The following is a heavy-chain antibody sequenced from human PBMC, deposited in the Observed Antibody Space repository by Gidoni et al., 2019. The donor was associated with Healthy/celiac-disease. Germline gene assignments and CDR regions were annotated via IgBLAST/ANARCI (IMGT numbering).Heavy chain of an antibody. CDR2: ISVSGGST. V-gene: IGHV3-23*01. CDR1: GLTFSSYA. J-gene: IGHJ4*02. Sequence: EVQLLESGGGLVQPGGYMRLYCAASGLTFSSYAMSWVRQAPGKGLEWVSAISVSGGSTYYADSVKGRFTISRDNSKNTLYLQMNSLRAEDTAVYYCAKDLNVVPPRGFDYWGQGTLVTVSS. D-gene: IGHD2-8*01. CDR3: AKDLNVVPPRGFDY.